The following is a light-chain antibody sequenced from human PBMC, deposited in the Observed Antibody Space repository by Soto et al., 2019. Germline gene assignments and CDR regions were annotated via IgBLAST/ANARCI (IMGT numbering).Light chain of an antibody. J-gene: IGLJ1*01. CDR1: SSDVGNYNY. Sequence: QCSLHQSSSVSGAPGQARTISQNRNSSDVGNYNYVSWYQQHPGEVPKLIIFNVNNRPSGVSNRLSGSKSGNTASLTISGLQAEDGADYYCSSFTSSTTYVFGTGTKVTVL. CDR2: NVN. CDR3: SSFTSSTTYV. V-gene: IGLV2-14*01.